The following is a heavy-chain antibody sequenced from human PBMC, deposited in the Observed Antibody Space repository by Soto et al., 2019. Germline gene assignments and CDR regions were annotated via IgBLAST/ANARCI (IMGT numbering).Heavy chain of an antibody. J-gene: IGHJ5*02. CDR2: IIPLFGTP. Sequence: QVHLVQSGAEVKKPGSSVTVSCKASGYIFRRHAISWVRQVPGQGLEWMGAIIPLFGTPNYAQKFKGRVTISADELTSTAYMELRGLRSEDTAVYYCAREGGYTYGLGWGYPFDPWGQGTLVSVPS. V-gene: IGHV1-69*01. D-gene: IGHD5-18*01. CDR1: GYIFRRHA. CDR3: AREGGYTYGLGWGYPFDP.